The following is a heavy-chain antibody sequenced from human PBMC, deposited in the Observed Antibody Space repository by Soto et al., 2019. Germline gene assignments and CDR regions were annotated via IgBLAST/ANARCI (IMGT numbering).Heavy chain of an antibody. Sequence: EVQLVESGGGLVQPGGSLRLSCAASGFTFSSYEMNWVRQAPGKGLEWGSYISSSGSTIYYADSVKGRFTISRDNAKNSRYLEMNCLRAVDRAVYYCARDHKGGYYYYGMDVWGQGTTVTVSS. J-gene: IGHJ6*02. V-gene: IGHV3-48*03. CDR3: ARDHKGGYYYYGMDV. CDR1: GFTFSSYE. CDR2: ISSSGSTI.